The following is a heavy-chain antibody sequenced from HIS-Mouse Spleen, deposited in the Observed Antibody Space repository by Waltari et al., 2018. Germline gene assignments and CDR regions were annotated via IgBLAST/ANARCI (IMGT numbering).Heavy chain of an antibody. CDR1: GFAFRTLG. D-gene: IGHD6-13*01. V-gene: IGHV3-33*06. J-gene: IGHJ4*02. CDR2: IWYDGSNK. CDR3: AKVGHSSSWYYFDY. Sequence: QVQLVESGGGVVQPGGSLRLSWAAAGFAFRTLGLHRVCPGQGKGLEWVAVIWYDGSNKYYADSVKGRFTISRDNSKNTLYLQMNSLRAEDTAVYYCAKVGHSSSWYYFDYWGQGTLVTVSS.